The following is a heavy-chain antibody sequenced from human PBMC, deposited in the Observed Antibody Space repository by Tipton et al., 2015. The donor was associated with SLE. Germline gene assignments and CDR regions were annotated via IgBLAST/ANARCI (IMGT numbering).Heavy chain of an antibody. Sequence: QLVQSGGGLVQPGESLRLSCAASGFSFSNYWMTWVRQAPGRGLEWVANIKEDGSEDYYADSVKGRFTIGRDKSKNTLYLQMNSLRPVDTAVYYCAKHGVYGMDVWGRGTAVTVSS. CDR3: AKHGVYGMDV. V-gene: IGHV3-7*01. CDR1: GFSFSNYW. CDR2: IKEDGSED. D-gene: IGHD3-3*01. J-gene: IGHJ6*02.